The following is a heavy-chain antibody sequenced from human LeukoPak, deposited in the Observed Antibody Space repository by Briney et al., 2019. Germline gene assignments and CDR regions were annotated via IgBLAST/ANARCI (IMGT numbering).Heavy chain of an antibody. D-gene: IGHD3-10*01. CDR2: IYTSGST. J-gene: IGHJ6*03. Sequence: SETLSLTCTVSGGSISSYYWSWIRQSAGKGLEWIGRIYTSGSTNYNPSLKSRVTMSVDKSKNQFSLKLSSVTAAETAVYYCARDTYYYGSGSRDYYMDVWGQGTTVTVSS. CDR3: ARDTYYYGSGSRDYYMDV. V-gene: IGHV4-4*07. CDR1: GGSISSYY.